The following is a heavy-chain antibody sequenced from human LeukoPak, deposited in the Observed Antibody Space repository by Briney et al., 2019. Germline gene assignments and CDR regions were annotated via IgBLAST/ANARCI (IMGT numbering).Heavy chain of an antibody. CDR1: GFTFSDYG. V-gene: IGHV3-33*03. Sequence: PAGGSLRLSCAASGFTFSDYGMQWVRQAPGKGLECLSVIWSGGYIADYAESVRGRFTISRDDSKSTVYLQMNSLRDEDTAMYFCTSVGTAGTWTDHWGQGTLVTVSS. CDR2: IWSGGYIA. J-gene: IGHJ4*02. CDR3: TSVGTAGTWTDH. D-gene: IGHD3/OR15-3a*01.